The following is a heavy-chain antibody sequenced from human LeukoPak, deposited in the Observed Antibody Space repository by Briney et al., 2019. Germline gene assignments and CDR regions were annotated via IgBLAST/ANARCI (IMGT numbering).Heavy chain of an antibody. Sequence: LSGGSLRLSCAASGFTFSSYAMSWVRQAPGKGLEWVSAISGSGGSTYYADSAKGRFSISTDNSKNTLYLRMDSLMAEDTALYYGGKVPPERVWGQGTLVTVSS. V-gene: IGHV3-23*01. CDR1: GFTFSSYA. CDR3: GKVPPERV. J-gene: IGHJ4*02. D-gene: IGHD6-25*01. CDR2: ISGSGGST.